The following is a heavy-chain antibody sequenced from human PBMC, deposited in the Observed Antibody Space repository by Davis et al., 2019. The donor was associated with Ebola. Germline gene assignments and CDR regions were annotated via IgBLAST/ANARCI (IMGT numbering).Heavy chain of an antibody. D-gene: IGHD3-10*01. CDR3: ARLRITMVRGLKDGYNWFDP. V-gene: IGHV4-61*01. CDR1: GGSVSSGSYY. Sequence: SQTLSLTCGVFGGSVSSGSYYWSWIRQPPGKGLEWIGHVSYTGSADYNPSLNSRVTISVDTSKNQFSLKVISVTVADTAVFYCARLRITMVRGLKDGYNWFDPWGQGTLVTVSS. J-gene: IGHJ5*02. CDR2: VSYTGSA.